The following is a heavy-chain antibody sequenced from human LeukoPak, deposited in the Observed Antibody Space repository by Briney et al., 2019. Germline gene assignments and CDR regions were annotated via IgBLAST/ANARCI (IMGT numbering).Heavy chain of an antibody. D-gene: IGHD2-2*01. V-gene: IGHV4-61*01. CDR2: IYYSGST. CDR3: ASLVPAAIRGGGYFDY. Sequence: SETLSLTCTVSGGSVSSGSYYWSWIRQPPGEGLEWIGYIYYSGSTNYNPSLKSRVTISVDTSKNRFSLKLSSVTAADTAVYYCASLVPAAIRGGGYFDYWGQGTLVTVSS. J-gene: IGHJ4*02. CDR1: GGSVSSGSYY.